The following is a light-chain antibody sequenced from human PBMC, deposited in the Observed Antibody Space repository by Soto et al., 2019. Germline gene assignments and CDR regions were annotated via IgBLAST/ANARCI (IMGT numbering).Light chain of an antibody. CDR1: QSVSSSY. Sequence: EIVLTQSPGTLSLSPGERATLSCRASQSVSSSYLAWYQQKPGQAPRLLIYSATKRATGIPDRFSGSGSGTDFTLTISRLEPEDFAVYYCQQYGSSPPVTFGQGTRLELK. CDR3: QQYGSSPPVT. J-gene: IGKJ5*01. CDR2: SAT. V-gene: IGKV3-20*01.